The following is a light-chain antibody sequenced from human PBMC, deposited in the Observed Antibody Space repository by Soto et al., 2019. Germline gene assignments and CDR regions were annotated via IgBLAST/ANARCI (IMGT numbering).Light chain of an antibody. CDR1: IAKIVAARN. J-gene: IGLJ1*01. CDR2: VNN. CDR3: TSYASSPSGYV. V-gene: IGLV1-40*01. Sequence: QCLLSQPPSVSGARGQRFIIASTLSIAKIVAARNVGSHQQSPGRARKVLIHVNNNRPSGVPARLCGSKSGTSASMAIAGLQGEDEGDYYCTSYASSPSGYVFGTGPKVTVL.